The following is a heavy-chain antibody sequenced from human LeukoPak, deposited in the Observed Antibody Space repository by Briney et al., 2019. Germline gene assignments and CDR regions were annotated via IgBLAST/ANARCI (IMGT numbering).Heavy chain of an antibody. CDR2: ISGSGGST. CDR1: GFTFSSYA. V-gene: IGHV3-23*01. D-gene: IGHD2-21*01. J-gene: IGHJ4*02. Sequence: GGSLRLSCAASGFTFSSYAMSWVRQAPGKGLEWVSAISGSGGSTYYADSMKGRFTISRDNSKNTPYLQMNSLRAEDTAVYYCAKDGSVAYCGGDCKILDYWGQGTLVTVSS. CDR3: AKDGSVAYCGGDCKILDY.